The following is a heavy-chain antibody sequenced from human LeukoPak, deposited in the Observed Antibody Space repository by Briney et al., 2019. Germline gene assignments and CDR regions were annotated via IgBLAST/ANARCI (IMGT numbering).Heavy chain of an antibody. V-gene: IGHV3-23*01. CDR3: AKDFGRNLGGPGY. CDR2: ISDNGGRT. D-gene: IGHD3-10*01. Sequence: GGSLRLSCAAYGFTFSDYSMKWVRQAPGGGLEWVSGISDNGGRTYYADSVKGRFAISRDDSKSTLYLQMNSLRGEDTAVYYCAKDFGRNLGGPGYWGRGTLVIVSS. CDR1: GFTFSDYS. J-gene: IGHJ4*02.